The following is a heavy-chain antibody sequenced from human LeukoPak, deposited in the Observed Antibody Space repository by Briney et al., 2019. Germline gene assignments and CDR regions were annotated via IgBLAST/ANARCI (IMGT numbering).Heavy chain of an antibody. D-gene: IGHD1-14*01. CDR1: GYSISSGYY. Sequence: SETLSLTCAVYGYSISSGYYWGWIRQPPGKGLGWIGSIHHSGSTYYNPSLKSRVSISVDTSTNQFSLKLSSVTAADTAVYYCARRSQLPENYFDYWGQGTLVTVSS. J-gene: IGHJ4*02. CDR3: ARRSQLPENYFDY. CDR2: IHHSGST. V-gene: IGHV4-38-2*01.